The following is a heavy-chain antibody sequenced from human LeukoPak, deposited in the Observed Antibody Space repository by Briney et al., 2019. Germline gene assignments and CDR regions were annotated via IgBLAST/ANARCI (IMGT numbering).Heavy chain of an antibody. D-gene: IGHD3/OR15-3a*01. J-gene: IGHJ4*02. CDR1: GFTFSSYA. V-gene: IGHV3-23*01. Sequence: PGGSLRLSCAASGFTFSSYAMSWVRQAPGKGVEWGSAISGSGGSTYYADSVKGRFTISRDNSQNTLSLQMNSLRPEDTALYYCARDATGTGGIDYWGQGTLVTVSS. CDR3: ARDATGTGGIDY. CDR2: ISGSGGST.